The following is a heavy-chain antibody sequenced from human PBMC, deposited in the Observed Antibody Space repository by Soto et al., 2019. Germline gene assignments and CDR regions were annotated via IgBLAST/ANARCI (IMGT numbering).Heavy chain of an antibody. V-gene: IGHV6-1*01. Sequence: QVQLQQSGPGLVKPSQTLSLTCAISGDSVSSNSATWNWIRQSPSRGLEWLGRTYYRSKWYNDYAXSVKSRITINXXTXKXQFSLQLNSVTPEDTAIYYCAREWGRMTTVTTHLDYWGQGTQVTVSS. CDR1: GDSVSSNSAT. D-gene: IGHD4-17*01. J-gene: IGHJ4*02. CDR2: TYYRSKWYN. CDR3: AREWGRMTTVTTHLDY.